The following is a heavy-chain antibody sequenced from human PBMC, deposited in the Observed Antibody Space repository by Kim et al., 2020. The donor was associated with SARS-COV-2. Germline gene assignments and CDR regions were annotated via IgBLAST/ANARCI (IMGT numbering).Heavy chain of an antibody. J-gene: IGHJ1*01. CDR3: AKGPPLPQYFQY. Sequence: GGSLRLSCAASGFTFSTYAMSWVRQAPGKGLEWVSAITGSGDGIYLADSVKGRFTISRDNSKNTLYLQMNSLRAEDTAVYYCAKGPPLPQYFQYWGPGTLVTVSS. CDR1: GFTFSTYA. V-gene: IGHV3-23*01. CDR2: ITGSGDGI.